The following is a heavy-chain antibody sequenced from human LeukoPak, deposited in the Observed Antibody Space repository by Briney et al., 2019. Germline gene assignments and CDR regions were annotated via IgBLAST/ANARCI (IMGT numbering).Heavy chain of an antibody. D-gene: IGHD3-9*01. CDR3: TRERWEYYDISTAYSSPSDF. Sequence: GGSLRLSCTASGFTFGDYAMSWVRQAPGKGLEWVGFISSKAYGGTTEYAASVKGRFTISRDDSKSIAYLQMNSLNTEDTAVYYCTRERWEYYDISTAYSSPSDFWGQGTLVTVSS. CDR2: ISSKAYGGTT. V-gene: IGHV3-49*04. CDR1: GFTFGDYA. J-gene: IGHJ4*02.